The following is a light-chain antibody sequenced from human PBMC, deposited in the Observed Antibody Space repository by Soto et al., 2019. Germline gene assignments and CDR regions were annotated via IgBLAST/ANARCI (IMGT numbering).Light chain of an antibody. Sequence: EIVLTQSPGTLSLSPGERATLSCRASQSINSRYLAWYQQKPGQAPRLLIYGASSRATGIPDRFSGSESGTDFTLTISRLEPEDFAVYYCQLFGSSPGFTFGPGTKVDIK. CDR2: GAS. CDR1: QSINSRY. J-gene: IGKJ3*01. V-gene: IGKV3-20*01. CDR3: QLFGSSPGFT.